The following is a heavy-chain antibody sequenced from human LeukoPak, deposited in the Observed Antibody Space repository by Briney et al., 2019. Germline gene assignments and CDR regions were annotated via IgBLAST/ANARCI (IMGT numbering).Heavy chain of an antibody. CDR3: AKDTYYYDSSGPFDY. CDR2: ISGSGGST. V-gene: IGHV3-23*01. D-gene: IGHD3-22*01. CDR1: GFTFSSYA. Sequence: PGGSLRRSCAASGFTFSSYAMSWVRQAPGKGLEWVSAISGSGGSTYYADSVKGRFTISRDNSKNTLCLQMNSLRAEDTAVYYCAKDTYYYDSSGPFDYWGQGTLVTVSS. J-gene: IGHJ4*02.